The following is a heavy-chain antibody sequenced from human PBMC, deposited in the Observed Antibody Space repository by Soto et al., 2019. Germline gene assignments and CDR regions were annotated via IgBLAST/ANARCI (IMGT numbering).Heavy chain of an antibody. CDR2: IIPIFGTA. CDR3: AEKYNWNYFSWFDP. V-gene: IGHV1-69*13. CDR1: GGTFSSYA. D-gene: IGHD1-7*01. Sequence: SVKVSCKASGGTFSSYAISWVRQAPGQGLEWMGGIIPIFGTANYAQKFQGRVTITADESTSTAYMELSSLRSEDTAVYYCAEKYNWNYFSWFDPWGQGTLVTVSS. J-gene: IGHJ5*02.